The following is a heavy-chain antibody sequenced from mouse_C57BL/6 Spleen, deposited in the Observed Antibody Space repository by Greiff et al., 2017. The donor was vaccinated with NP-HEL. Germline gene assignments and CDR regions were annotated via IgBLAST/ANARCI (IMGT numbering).Heavy chain of an antibody. J-gene: IGHJ4*01. CDR2: IWSGGST. V-gene: IGHV2-2*01. CDR3: ARKEGAYDGYSEAMDY. D-gene: IGHD2-3*01. CDR1: GFSLTSYG. Sequence: QVHVKQSGPGLVQPSQSLSITCTVSGFSLTSYGVHWVRQSPGKGLEWLGVIWSGGSTDYNAAFISRLSISKDNSKRQVFFKMNRLQADDTAIYYGARKEGAYDGYSEAMDYWGQGTSVTVSS.